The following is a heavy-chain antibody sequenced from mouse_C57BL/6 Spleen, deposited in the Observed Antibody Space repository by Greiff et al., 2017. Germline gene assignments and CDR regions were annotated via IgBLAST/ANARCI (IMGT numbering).Heavy chain of an antibody. D-gene: IGHD1-1*01. CDR1: GYTFTSYW. CDR3: GPTVVEAMDY. CDR2: IHPNSGST. V-gene: IGHV1-64*01. J-gene: IGHJ4*01. Sequence: QVQLQQPGAELVKPGASVKLSCKASGYTFTSYWMPWVKQRPGQGLEWIGMIHPNSGSTNYNEKFKSKATLTVDKSSSTAYMQLSSLTSEASAVYYCGPTVVEAMDYWGQGTSVTVAS.